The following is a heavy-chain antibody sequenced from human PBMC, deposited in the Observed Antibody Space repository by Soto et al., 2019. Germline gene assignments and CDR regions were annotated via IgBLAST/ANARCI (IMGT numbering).Heavy chain of an antibody. CDR1: GYTFTGYY. J-gene: IGHJ6*02. D-gene: IGHD5-12*01. CDR3: ARDMGYSGYDSTPGYYYGMDV. CDR2: INPNSGGT. V-gene: IGHV1-2*04. Sequence: ASVKVSCKASGYTFTGYYMHWVRQAPGQGLEWMGWINPNSGGTNYAQKFQGWVTMTRDTSISTAYMELSGLRSDDTAVYYCARDMGYSGYDSTPGYYYGMDVWGQGTTVTVSS.